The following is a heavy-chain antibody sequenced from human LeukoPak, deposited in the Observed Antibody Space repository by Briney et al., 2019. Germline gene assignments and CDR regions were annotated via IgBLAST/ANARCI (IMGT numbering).Heavy chain of an antibody. Sequence: PGGSLRLSCAASEFTFSTYSMNWVRQAPGKGLEWVSSISSSSSYIYYADSVKGRFTISRDNAKNSLYLQMNSLRAEDTAVYYCAKGFSYYDFWSGYYDAFDIWGQGTMVTASS. CDR1: EFTFSTYS. CDR3: AKGFSYYDFWSGYYDAFDI. J-gene: IGHJ3*02. V-gene: IGHV3-21*04. D-gene: IGHD3-3*01. CDR2: ISSSSSYI.